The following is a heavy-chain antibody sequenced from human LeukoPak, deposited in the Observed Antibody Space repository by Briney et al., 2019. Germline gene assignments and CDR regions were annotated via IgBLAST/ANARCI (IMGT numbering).Heavy chain of an antibody. CDR3: VRSPACSSGTCYPNWFDP. V-gene: IGHV5-51*01. Sequence: RGESLKISCKGSGYSFTNDWIGWVRQMPGKGLEWMGITYPGGSNTRYSPSFQGQVTISADKSISSAYLQWSSLKASDTAMYYCVRSPACSSGTCYPNWFDPWGQGTLVTVSS. CDR1: GYSFTNDW. J-gene: IGHJ5*02. CDR2: TYPGGSNT. D-gene: IGHD2-15*01.